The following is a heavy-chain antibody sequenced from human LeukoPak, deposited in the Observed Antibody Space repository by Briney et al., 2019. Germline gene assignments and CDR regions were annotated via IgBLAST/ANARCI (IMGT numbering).Heavy chain of an antibody. CDR2: ISSSSSYI. V-gene: IGHV3-21*01. J-gene: IGHJ4*01. CDR1: GITFNSYT. CDR3: ARGSPDYWALSY. Sequence: GGSLRLSCAASGITFNSYTMNWVRQAPGKGLEWVSSISSSSSYIYYAASVKGRFTISRDNAKNTVYLQMNSLRAEDTALYYCARGSPDYWALSYWGHGTLVTVSS. D-gene: IGHD3/OR15-3a*01.